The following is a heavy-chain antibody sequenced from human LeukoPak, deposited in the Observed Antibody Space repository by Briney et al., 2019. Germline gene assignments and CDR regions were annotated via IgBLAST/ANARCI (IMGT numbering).Heavy chain of an antibody. V-gene: IGHV4-31*03. CDR2: IYYSGST. J-gene: IGHJ6*02. Sequence: SETLSLTCTVSGGSISSGGYYWSWIRQHPGKGLEWIGYIYYSGSTYYNPSLKSRVTISVDTSKNQFSLKLSSVTPADTAVYYCARVSGIMPDYYYGMDVWGQGTAVTVSS. D-gene: IGHD3-16*01. CDR1: GGSISSGGYY. CDR3: ARVSGIMPDYYYGMDV.